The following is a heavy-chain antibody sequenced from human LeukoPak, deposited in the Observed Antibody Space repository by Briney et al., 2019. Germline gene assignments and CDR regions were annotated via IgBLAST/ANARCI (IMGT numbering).Heavy chain of an antibody. CDR1: GYTFTSYY. D-gene: IGHD2-15*01. J-gene: IGHJ4*02. V-gene: IGHV1-69*13. Sequence: GASVKVSCKASGYTFTSYYMHWVRQAPGQGLEWMGGIIPIFGTANYAQKFQGRVTITADESTSTAYMELSGLRSEDTAVYYCAREAVDCSGGSCYNHYYFDYWGQGTLVTVSS. CDR3: AREAVDCSGGSCYNHYYFDY. CDR2: IIPIFGTA.